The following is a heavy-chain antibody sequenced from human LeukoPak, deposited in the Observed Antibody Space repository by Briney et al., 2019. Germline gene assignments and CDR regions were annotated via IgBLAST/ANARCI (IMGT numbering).Heavy chain of an antibody. CDR3: ARYSGITEDY. CDR1: GFTFSSYG. D-gene: IGHD1-26*01. J-gene: IGHJ4*02. V-gene: IGHV4-34*01. Sequence: GSLRLSCAASGFTFSSYGMHWVRQPPGKGLEWIGQINHSGSSNYNPSLKRRVTISEDTSKNQFSLKLRSVTAADTAVYYCARYSGITEDYWGQGTLVTVSS. CDR2: INHSGSS.